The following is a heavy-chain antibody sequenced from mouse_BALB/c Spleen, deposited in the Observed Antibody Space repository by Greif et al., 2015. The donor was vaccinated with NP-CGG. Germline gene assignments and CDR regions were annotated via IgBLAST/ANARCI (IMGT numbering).Heavy chain of an antibody. Sequence: QVQLQQSGAELVRPGSSVKISCKASGYAFSSYWMNWVKQRPGQGLEWIGQIYPGDGDTNYNGKFKGKATLTADKSSSTAYMQLRSLKSEDSAVYFCVRSQGYYFDYWGQGTTLTVSS. J-gene: IGHJ2*01. CDR1: GYAFSSYW. CDR3: VRSQGYYFDY. CDR2: IYPGDGDT. V-gene: IGHV1-80*01.